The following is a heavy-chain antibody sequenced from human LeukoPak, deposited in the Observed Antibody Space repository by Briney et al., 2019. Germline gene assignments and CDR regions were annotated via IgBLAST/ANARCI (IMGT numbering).Heavy chain of an antibody. J-gene: IGHJ5*02. D-gene: IGHD3-9*01. CDR2: IYYSGST. CDR1: GGSISSYY. Sequence: PSETPSLTCTVSGGSISSYYWSWIRQPPGKGLEWIGYIYYSGSTNYNPSLKSRVTISVDTSKNQFSLKLSSVTAADTAVYYCARGDILTGYYSWGQGTLVTVSS. CDR3: ARGDILTGYYS. V-gene: IGHV4-59*01.